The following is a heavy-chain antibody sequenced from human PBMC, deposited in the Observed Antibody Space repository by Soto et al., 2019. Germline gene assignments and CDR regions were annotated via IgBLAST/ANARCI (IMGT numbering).Heavy chain of an antibody. Sequence: LSLTCAVSGGSISSGGYSWSWIRQPPGKGLEWIGYIYHSGSTYYNPSLKSRVTISVDTSKNQFSLKLSSVTAADTAVYYCARGLISGGHYSGGWYYFDSWGQGTQVTAPQ. CDR3: ARGLISGGHYSGGWYYFDS. CDR1: GGSISSGGYS. J-gene: IGHJ4*02. CDR2: IYHSGST. D-gene: IGHD1-26*01. V-gene: IGHV4-30-2*01.